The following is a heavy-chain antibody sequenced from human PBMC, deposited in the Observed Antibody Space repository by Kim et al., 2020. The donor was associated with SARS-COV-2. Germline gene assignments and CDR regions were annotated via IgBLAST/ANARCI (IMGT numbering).Heavy chain of an antibody. CDR1: GGSISSSSYY. V-gene: IGHV4-39*01. Sequence: SETLSLTCTVSGGSISSSSYYWGWIRQPPGKGLEWIGSIYYSGSTYYNPSLKSRVTISVDTSKNQFSLKLSSVTAADTAVYYCARFPPILRYFDWLSTHDAFDIWGQGTMVTVSS. CDR3: ARFPPILRYFDWLSTHDAFDI. D-gene: IGHD3-9*01. CDR2: IYYSGST. J-gene: IGHJ3*02.